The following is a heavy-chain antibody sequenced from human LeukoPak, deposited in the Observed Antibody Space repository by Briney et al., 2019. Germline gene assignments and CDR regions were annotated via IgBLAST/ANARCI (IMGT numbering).Heavy chain of an antibody. CDR1: GCTFYNYW. V-gene: IGHV3-7*01. Sequence: GGSLRLSCAASGCTFYNYWMSWVRQAPGKGLQWVATIAQHGSEIYYVDSVKGRFTISRDNAENSLYLQMSSLRGEDTAVYYCARGFGGWGLPLFDYWGQGALVTVSS. CDR2: IAQHGSEI. D-gene: IGHD3-3*01. CDR3: ARGFGGWGLPLFDY. J-gene: IGHJ4*02.